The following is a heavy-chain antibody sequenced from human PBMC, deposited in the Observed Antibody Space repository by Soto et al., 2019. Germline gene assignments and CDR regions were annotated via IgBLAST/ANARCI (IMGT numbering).Heavy chain of an antibody. CDR1: GYSFTSYW. CDR2: IYPGDSDT. Sequence: PGESLKISCKGSGYSFTSYWIGWVRQMPGKGLEWMGIIYPGDSDTRYSPSFQGQVTISADKSISTAYLQWSSLKASDTAMYYCVRHEGYCSSTSCYLEGFDPWGQGTLVTVSS. D-gene: IGHD2-2*01. J-gene: IGHJ5*02. CDR3: VRHEGYCSSTSCYLEGFDP. V-gene: IGHV5-51*01.